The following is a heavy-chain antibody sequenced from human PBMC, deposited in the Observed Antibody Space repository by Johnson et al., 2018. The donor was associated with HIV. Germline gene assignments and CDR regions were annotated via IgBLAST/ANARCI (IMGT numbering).Heavy chain of an antibody. V-gene: IGHV3-13*01. J-gene: IGHJ3*02. CDR2: IGVAGDT. CDR3: ARRRQGSASDSDPFDS. Sequence: VQLVESGGGLVQPGGSLRLSCAASGFSFSSYDMHWVRQATGKNLEWVSAIGVAGDTYYAGSVRGRFTISRVNAKNSFYLQMNDLRVGDTAVFYCARRRQGSASDSDPFDSWGQGTMVTVSS. CDR1: GFSFSSYD. D-gene: IGHD2-15*01.